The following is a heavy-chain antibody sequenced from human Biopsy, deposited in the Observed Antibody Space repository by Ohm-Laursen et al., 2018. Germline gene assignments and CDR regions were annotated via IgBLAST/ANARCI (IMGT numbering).Heavy chain of an antibody. CDR2: INPDGSVE. Sequence: SLRLSCAASGFMFSASWMSWVRQAPGKGLEWVANINPDGSVEYFADSVKGRFTISRDNAENSMYLQMSSLTVDDTAVYYCARDERWGQGTLVIVSS. CDR1: GFMFSASW. V-gene: IGHV3-7*01. J-gene: IGHJ4*02. D-gene: IGHD5-24*01. CDR3: ARDER.